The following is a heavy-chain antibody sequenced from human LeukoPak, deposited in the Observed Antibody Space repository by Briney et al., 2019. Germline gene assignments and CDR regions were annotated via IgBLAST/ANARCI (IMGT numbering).Heavy chain of an antibody. CDR3: LTVVETTIAAFDI. CDR2: ISYDGSNK. CDR1: GFTFSSYG. J-gene: IGHJ3*02. D-gene: IGHD1-26*01. V-gene: IGHV3-30*03. Sequence: SGGSLRLSCAASGFTFSSYGMHWVRQAPGKGLEWVAVISYDGSNKYYADSVKGRFTISRDNSKNTLYLQMNSLRVEDTAVYYCLTVVETTIAAFDIWGQGTMATVSS.